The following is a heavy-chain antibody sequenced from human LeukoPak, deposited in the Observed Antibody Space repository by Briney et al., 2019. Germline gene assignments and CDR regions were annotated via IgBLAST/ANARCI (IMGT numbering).Heavy chain of an antibody. J-gene: IGHJ4*02. CDR2: INPNTGDT. CDR1: GYTFTAYY. Sequence: ASVKVSCKASGYTFTAYYIHGVRQAPGQGFQWLGWINPNTGDTNYAQQFQGRVTLTRDTSITTAYMELTSLISDDTAVYYWARRSVHDYWGPGTLLTVSS. CDR3: ARRSVHDY. V-gene: IGHV1-2*02. D-gene: IGHD3-10*02.